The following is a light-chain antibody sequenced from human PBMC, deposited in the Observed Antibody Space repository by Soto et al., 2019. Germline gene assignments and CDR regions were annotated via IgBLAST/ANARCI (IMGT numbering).Light chain of an antibody. Sequence: DIRMTHSPSSLSASVGVTVTTACRASHSISRHLNWYQQKPGKAPNLLMYTASNLQGGVPSRFSGSGSGTDFTLTISSLQPDDFATYYCQQSYSTPISFGQGTRLEIK. CDR1: HSISRH. CDR3: QQSYSTPIS. J-gene: IGKJ5*01. V-gene: IGKV1-39*01. CDR2: TAS.